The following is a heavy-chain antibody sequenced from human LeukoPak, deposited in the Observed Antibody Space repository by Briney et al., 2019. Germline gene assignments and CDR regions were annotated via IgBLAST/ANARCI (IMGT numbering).Heavy chain of an antibody. CDR2: SYYSGSP. D-gene: IGHD3-22*01. CDR1: GDSISRRSYY. Sequence: SETLSLICTVSGDSISRRSYYWGWIRPPPGKGLEWHRSSYYSGSPYYNPSLKSRVTISVDTSKNQFSLKLSSVTAADTAVYYCATSQTSYDSSGEYFQHWGQGTLVSVSS. V-gene: IGHV4-39*01. J-gene: IGHJ1*01. CDR3: ATSQTSYDSSGEYFQH.